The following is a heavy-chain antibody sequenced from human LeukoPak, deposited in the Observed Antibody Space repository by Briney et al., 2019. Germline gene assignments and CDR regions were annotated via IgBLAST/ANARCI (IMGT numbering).Heavy chain of an antibody. J-gene: IGHJ4*02. CDR2: ISHSGST. V-gene: IGHV4-30-2*01. CDR3: ALHGSGSFDY. D-gene: IGHD3-10*01. CDR1: GGSISSGPYS. Sequence: SETLSLTCAVSGGSISSGPYSWNWIRQPPGRGLEWIGYISHSGSTYYNPSLKSRVTISVDRSKNQFSLKLSSVTAADTAVYYCALHGSGSFDYWGQGTLVTVSS.